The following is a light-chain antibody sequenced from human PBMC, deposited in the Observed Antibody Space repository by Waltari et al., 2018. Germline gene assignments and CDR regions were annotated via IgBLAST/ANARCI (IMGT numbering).Light chain of an antibody. CDR3: SAWDDSLNAWV. CDR2: YNN. Sequence: QSVLTQPPSVSGTPGQRVTIPCPGSRSNIGSYAVNWYQQFPGTAPKLLIYYNNQRPSGVPDRFSGSKSGTSASLAISGLQSADEADYHCSAWDDSLNAWVFGGGTRLTVL. CDR1: RSNIGSYA. V-gene: IGLV1-44*01. J-gene: IGLJ3*02.